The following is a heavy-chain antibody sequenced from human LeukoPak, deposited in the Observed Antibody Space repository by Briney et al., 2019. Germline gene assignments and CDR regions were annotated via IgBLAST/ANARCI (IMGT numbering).Heavy chain of an antibody. CDR3: ARDSKYIGGSYQHYGLDV. V-gene: IGHV4-34*01. D-gene: IGHD4-11*01. Sequence: SETLSLTCAVYGGSFSGYYWSWIRQPPGKGLEWIGEINHSGSTNYNPSLKSRVTMSVDASKNQFSLKVSSVTAADTAVYYCARDSKYIGGSYQHYGLDVWGQGTTVTVSS. CDR1: GGSFSGYY. CDR2: INHSGST. J-gene: IGHJ6*02.